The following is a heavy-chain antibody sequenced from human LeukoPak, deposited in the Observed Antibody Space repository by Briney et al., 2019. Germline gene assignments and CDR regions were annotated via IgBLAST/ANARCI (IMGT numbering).Heavy chain of an antibody. CDR2: IYHSGST. V-gene: IGHV4-38-2*02. Sequence: PSETLSLTCTVSGYSISSGYYWGWIRQPPGKGLEGIGSIYHSGSTYYNPSLKSRVTISVDTSKNQFSLKLSSVTAADTAVYYCARVSGTTRNWFDPWGQGTLVTVSS. CDR1: GYSISSGYY. CDR3: ARVSGTTRNWFDP. D-gene: IGHD2-2*01. J-gene: IGHJ5*02.